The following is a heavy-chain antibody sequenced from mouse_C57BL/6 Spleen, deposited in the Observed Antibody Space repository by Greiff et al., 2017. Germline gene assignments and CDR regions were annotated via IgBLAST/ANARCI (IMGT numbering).Heavy chain of an antibody. D-gene: IGHD1-1*01. CDR2: IYPRSGNT. CDR3: ARPPLYDGSSPWFAY. V-gene: IGHV1-81*01. CDR1: GYTFTSYG. J-gene: IGHJ3*01. Sequence: VQLQQSGAELARPGASVKLSCKASGYTFTSYGISWVKQRTGQGLEWIGEIYPRSGNTYYNEKFKGKATLTADKSSSPAYMELRRLTSEDSAVYFCARPPLYDGSSPWFAYWGQGTLVTVSA.